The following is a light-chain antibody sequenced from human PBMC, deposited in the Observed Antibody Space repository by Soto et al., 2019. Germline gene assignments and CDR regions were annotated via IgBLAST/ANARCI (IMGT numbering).Light chain of an antibody. Sequence: DILITQSPATVSVSLGDSVSLSCRANESISNNLAWYQQKPGQAPRLLIFSASTRAPGIPARVTGGGSGTQFSLTISSLQPEDFALYYCHQYNEWPRGTFGPGTKVDIK. V-gene: IGKV3D-15*01. CDR1: ESISNN. CDR2: SAS. CDR3: HQYNEWPRGT. J-gene: IGKJ1*01.